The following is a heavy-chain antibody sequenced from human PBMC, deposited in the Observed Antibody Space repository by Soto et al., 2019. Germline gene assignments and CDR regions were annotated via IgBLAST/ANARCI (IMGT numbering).Heavy chain of an antibody. V-gene: IGHV3-23*01. CDR2: ITGTGGNT. CDR3: ARIRGYWYGLDV. CDR1: GFPLSTYG. J-gene: IGHJ6*02. Sequence: EVQLLESGGGLVQPGGSLRLSCAASGFPLSTYGMTWVRQAPGKGLEWVSAITGTGGNTYYVDSVKGRFTGSRDNSKTMLYLQVNSLRVEDTAVYNCARIRGYWYGLDVWGQGTTVTVSS.